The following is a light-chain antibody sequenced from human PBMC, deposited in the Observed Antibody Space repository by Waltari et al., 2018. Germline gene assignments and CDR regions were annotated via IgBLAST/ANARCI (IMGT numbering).Light chain of an antibody. CDR3: LLSYSGARWV. CDR1: TAAVTSGHF. CDR2: DTS. J-gene: IGLJ3*02. V-gene: IGLV7-46*01. Sequence: QAVVTQAPSLPVSPGGPVTLTCASSTAAVTSGHFPYWFQQKPGHAPRTLLYDTSNGHSRTPSRFCGSSRGGNAALTLSGAESEDDAEYHCLLSYSGARWVYGGGTRLTVL.